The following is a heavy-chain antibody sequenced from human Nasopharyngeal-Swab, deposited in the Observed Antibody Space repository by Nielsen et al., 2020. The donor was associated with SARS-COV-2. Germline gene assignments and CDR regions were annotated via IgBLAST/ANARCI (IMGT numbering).Heavy chain of an antibody. CDR1: GYNFIDYY. J-gene: IGHJ6*02. CDR3: ARAGYDYVWGAMLSAPRYGMDV. CDR2: INPNSGGT. D-gene: IGHD3-16*01. Sequence: ASVKVSCKASGYNFIDYYIHWVRQAPGQGLEWMAWINPNSGGTSYAQKFQGWVTMTRDTSISTAYMELRSLRSDDTAVYYCARAGYDYVWGAMLSAPRYGMDVWGQGTTVTVSS. V-gene: IGHV1-2*04.